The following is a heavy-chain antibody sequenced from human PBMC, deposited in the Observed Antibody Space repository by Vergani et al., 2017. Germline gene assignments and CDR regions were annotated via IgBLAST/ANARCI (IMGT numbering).Heavy chain of an antibody. V-gene: IGHV4-61*02. CDR3: ARVPLTYYYDSSGYQNHDAFDI. CDR1: GGSISSGSYY. CDR2: IYTSGST. Sequence: QVQLQESGPGLVKPSQTLSLTCTVSGGSISSGSYYWSWIRQPAGKGLDWIGRIYTSGSTNYNPSLKSRVTISVDTSKNQFSLKLSSVTAADTAVYYCARVPLTYYYDSSGYQNHDAFDIWGQGTMVTVSS. J-gene: IGHJ3*02. D-gene: IGHD3-22*01.